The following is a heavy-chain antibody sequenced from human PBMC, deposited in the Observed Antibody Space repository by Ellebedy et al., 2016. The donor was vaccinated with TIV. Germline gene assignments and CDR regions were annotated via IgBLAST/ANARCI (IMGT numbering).Heavy chain of an antibody. CDR2: ISGSGGST. J-gene: IGHJ6*02. Sequence: GESLKISCAASGFTFSSYAMSWVRQAPGKGLEWVSAISGSGGSTYYADSVKGRFTISRDNSKNTLYLQMNSLRAEDTAVYYCAKNTFGGVIVSSCMDVWGQGTTVTVSS. CDR1: GFTFSSYA. CDR3: AKNTFGGVIVSSCMDV. V-gene: IGHV3-23*01. D-gene: IGHD3-16*02.